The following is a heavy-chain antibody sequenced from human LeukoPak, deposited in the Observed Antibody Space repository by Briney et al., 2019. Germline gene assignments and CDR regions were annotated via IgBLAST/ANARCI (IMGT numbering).Heavy chain of an antibody. CDR1: GFTFSSYG. V-gene: IGHV3-30*18. CDR2: ISYDGSNK. CDR3: AKEAAAVGSSPFDY. Sequence: LXGGSLRLSCAASGFTFSSYGMHWVRQAPGKGLEWVAVISYDGSNKYYVDSVKGRFTISRDNSKNTLYLQMNSLRAEDTAVYYCAKEAAAVGSSPFDYWGLGTLVTVSS. D-gene: IGHD6-13*01. J-gene: IGHJ4*02.